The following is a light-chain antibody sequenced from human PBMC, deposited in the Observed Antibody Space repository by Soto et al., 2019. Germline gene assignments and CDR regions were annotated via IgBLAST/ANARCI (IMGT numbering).Light chain of an antibody. CDR1: SSNIGSNY. Sequence: QSVLTQPPSASGTPEQRVTISCSGSSSNIGSNYVYWYQQLPGTAPKLLIYRNNQRPSGVPDRFSGSKSGTSASLAISGLRSEDEADYYCAAWDDSPYVFGTGTKLTVL. CDR3: AAWDDSPYV. V-gene: IGLV1-47*01. J-gene: IGLJ1*01. CDR2: RNN.